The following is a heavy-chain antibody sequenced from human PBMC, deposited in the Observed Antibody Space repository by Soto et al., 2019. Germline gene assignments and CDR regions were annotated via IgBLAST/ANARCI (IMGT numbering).Heavy chain of an antibody. D-gene: IGHD1-1*01. CDR3: ARVTPGNNLYYFSGLDF. CDR1: GFTFDTYG. V-gene: IGHV3-30-3*01. J-gene: IGHJ6*02. Sequence: GGSLRLSCVASGFTFDTYGIHWVRQAPGKGLQWVALISYEGSNTYYADSVRGRFTISRGNSKNTLYLQMNTLRPEDTGLYYCARVTPGNNLYYFSGLDFWGQGTSVTVSS. CDR2: ISYEGSNT.